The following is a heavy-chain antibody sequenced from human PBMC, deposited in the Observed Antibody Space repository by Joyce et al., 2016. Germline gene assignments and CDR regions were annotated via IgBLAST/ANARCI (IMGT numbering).Heavy chain of an antibody. V-gene: IGHV4-38-2*02. D-gene: IGHD2/OR15-2a*01. J-gene: IGHJ4*02. CDR1: GDSISSGYC. Sequence: VQLQESGPGLVKPSETLSLTCDVSGDSISSGYCYGWVRQAPGKGLEWIANIYHNGKTYYNASLKSRVTISVDTSKNQLSLKLSSVTAADTAVYYCARDPQNFGFWGQGTLVIVSS. CDR3: ARDPQNFGF. CDR2: IYHNGKT.